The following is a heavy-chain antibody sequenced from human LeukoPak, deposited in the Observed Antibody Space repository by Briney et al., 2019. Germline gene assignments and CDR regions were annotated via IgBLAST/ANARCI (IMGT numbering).Heavy chain of an antibody. J-gene: IGHJ4*02. D-gene: IGHD3-10*01. Sequence: ASVKVSCKASGYTFTGYALHWVRQAPGQRLEWMGWINAGNGNTKYSQKFQGRVTITRDTSASTAYMELSSLRSEDTAVYYCARDRRSYYYYGSGSYDYWGQGTLVTVSS. CDR1: GYTFTGYA. CDR2: INAGNGNT. CDR3: ARDRRSYYYYGSGSYDY. V-gene: IGHV1-3*01.